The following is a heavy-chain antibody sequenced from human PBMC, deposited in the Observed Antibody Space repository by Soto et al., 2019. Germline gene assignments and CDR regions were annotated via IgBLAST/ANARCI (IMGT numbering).Heavy chain of an antibody. J-gene: IGHJ3*02. CDR3: ARDPLRSHAFDI. V-gene: IGHV1-69*13. CDR1: GGTFSSYA. D-gene: IGHD3-16*01. Sequence: GASVKVSCKASGGTFSSYAISWVRQAPGQGLEWMGGIIPIFGTANYAQKFQGRVTITADESTSTAYMELSSLRSEDTAVYYCARDPLRSHAFDIWGQGTMVTVSS. CDR2: IIPIFGTA.